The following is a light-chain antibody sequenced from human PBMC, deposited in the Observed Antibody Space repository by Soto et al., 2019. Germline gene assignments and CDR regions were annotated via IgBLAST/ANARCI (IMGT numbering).Light chain of an antibody. CDR3: QQYGSSRT. CDR2: GAS. Sequence: EIVLTQSPGTLSLSPGERATLSCRASQSVSSSYLAWYQQKPGQAPRLLIYGASSRATGIPDRFSGSGSGTDFTLTISRLEPEDFAVYYCQQYGSSRTRGQGTKVEIK. J-gene: IGKJ1*01. CDR1: QSVSSSY. V-gene: IGKV3-20*01.